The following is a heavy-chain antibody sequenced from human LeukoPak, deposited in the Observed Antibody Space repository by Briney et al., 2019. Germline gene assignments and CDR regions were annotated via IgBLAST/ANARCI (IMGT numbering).Heavy chain of an antibody. CDR3: ARESIAVAGPFYYYYYYMDV. J-gene: IGHJ6*03. Sequence: ASETMSLTCTVSGNSISSSSYYWVWIRQPPGKGLEWIGSINYYGKTYYNPSVKSRVTISVDTSKNQFSLMVRSVTAADTAVYYCARESIAVAGPFYYYYYYMDVWGKGTTVTISS. CDR2: INYYGKT. CDR1: GNSISSSSYY. D-gene: IGHD6-19*01. V-gene: IGHV4-39*07.